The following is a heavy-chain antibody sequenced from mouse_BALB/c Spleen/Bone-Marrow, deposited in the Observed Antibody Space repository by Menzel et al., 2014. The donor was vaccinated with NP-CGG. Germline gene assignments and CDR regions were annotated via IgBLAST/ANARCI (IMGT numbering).Heavy chain of an antibody. J-gene: IGHJ4*01. CDR1: GFTFSSFG. D-gene: IGHD2-1*01. CDR2: ISSGSSTI. Sequence: EVQGVESGGGLVQPGGSRKLSCAASGFTFSSFGMHWVRQAPEKGLEWVAYISSGSSTIYYADTVKGRFTISRDNPKKTLFLQMTSLRAEDTAMYYCARHYGTIYYYAMDYWGQGTSVTVSS. V-gene: IGHV5-17*02. CDR3: ARHYGTIYYYAMDY.